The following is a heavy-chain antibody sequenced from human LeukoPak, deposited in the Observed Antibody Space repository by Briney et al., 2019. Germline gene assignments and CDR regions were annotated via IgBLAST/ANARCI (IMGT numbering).Heavy chain of an antibody. D-gene: IGHD6-19*01. Sequence: SETLSVTCTVSGGSLSGYYWTWIRQPPGKGLEWIGYIYYGGSTKYNPSLTSRVTISLDTSKNQFSLKLSSVTAADPAVYYCARSVAVPGTESDYWGQGTLVTVSS. J-gene: IGHJ4*02. CDR3: ARSVAVPGTESDY. V-gene: IGHV4-59*01. CDR2: IYYGGST. CDR1: GGSLSGYY.